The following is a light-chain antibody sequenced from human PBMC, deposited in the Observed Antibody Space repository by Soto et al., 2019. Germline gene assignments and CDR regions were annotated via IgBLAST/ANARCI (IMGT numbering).Light chain of an antibody. V-gene: IGKV1-39*01. J-gene: IGKJ1*01. CDR1: QSISNY. CDR2: AAF. CDR3: QQSYSTPRT. Sequence: DIQMTQSPSSLSASVGDRVTITCRASQSISNYLNWYQQKPGQAPNLLIYAAFSLHSAVPSRFSSSGSGTDFTLTISSLQPEDFATYYCQQSYSTPRTFGQGTKVEIK.